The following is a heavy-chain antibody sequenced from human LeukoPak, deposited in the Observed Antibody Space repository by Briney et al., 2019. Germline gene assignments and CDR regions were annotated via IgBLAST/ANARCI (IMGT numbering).Heavy chain of an antibody. D-gene: IGHD1-1*01. Sequence: SETLSLTCAVYGGSFSGYYWNWIRQPPGKGLEWIGEISHSGSTNYNPSLKSRVTISVDTSKNQFSLKLSSVTAADTAVYYCARRRYVSRFDPWGQGTLVTVSS. CDR3: ARRRYVSRFDP. J-gene: IGHJ5*02. V-gene: IGHV4-34*01. CDR1: GGSFSGYY. CDR2: ISHSGST.